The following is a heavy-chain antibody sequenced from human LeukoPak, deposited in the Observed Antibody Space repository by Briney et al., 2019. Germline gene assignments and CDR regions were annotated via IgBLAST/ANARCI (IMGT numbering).Heavy chain of an antibody. CDR3: ARGQAVAGTYYYYGKDV. CDR2: IGTAGDP. J-gene: IGHJ6*02. CDR1: GFTFSSYD. V-gene: IGHV3-13*04. D-gene: IGHD6-19*01. Sequence: GGSLRLSCAASGFTFSSYDMYWVRQVTGKGLELVSTIGTAGDPYYPDSVKGRFTISRDNSKNTLYLQMNSLRAEDTAVYYCARGQAVAGTYYYYGKDVRGQGTTVTVSS.